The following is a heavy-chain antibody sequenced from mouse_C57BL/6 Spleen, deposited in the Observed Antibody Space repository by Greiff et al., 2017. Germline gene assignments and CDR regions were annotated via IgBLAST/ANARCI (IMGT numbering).Heavy chain of an antibody. CDR1: GYCITSGYY. J-gene: IGHJ3*01. D-gene: IGHD1-1*01. CDR2: ISYDGSN. Sequence: VQLMESGPGLVQPSQSLSLTCSVTGYCITSGYYWNWIRQFPGNKLEWIRYISYDGSNTYNPSPTNQISITRETSKNQFFLNLNSVTTEDTATDCCTSAGSTDSYWGQGTLVTVSA. V-gene: IGHV3-6*01. CDR3: TSAGSTDSY.